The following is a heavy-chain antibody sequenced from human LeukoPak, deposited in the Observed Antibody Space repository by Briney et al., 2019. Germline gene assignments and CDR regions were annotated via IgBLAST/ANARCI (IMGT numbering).Heavy chain of an antibody. D-gene: IGHD2-21*02. CDR1: GGSISSYY. CDR2: IYHSGST. Sequence: SETLSLTCTVSGGSISSYYWSWIRQPPGKGLEWIGYIYHSGSTYYNPSLKSRVTISVDRSKNQFSLKLSSVTAADTAVYYCARVLAYCGGDCPYYFDYWGQGTLVTVSS. V-gene: IGHV4-59*12. CDR3: ARVLAYCGGDCPYYFDY. J-gene: IGHJ4*02.